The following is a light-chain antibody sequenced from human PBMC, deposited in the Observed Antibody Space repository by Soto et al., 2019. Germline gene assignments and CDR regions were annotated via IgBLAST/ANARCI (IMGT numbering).Light chain of an antibody. J-gene: IGKJ5*01. CDR3: QHRMNWPLT. Sequence: EIVLTQSPATLSLSPGERATLSCRASQSVSSYLLWYQQKPSQAPRLLIYDASNRATGIPARFSGSGSETDFTLTISSLEPEDFAVYYCQHRMNWPLTFGQGTRLE. CDR2: DAS. V-gene: IGKV3-11*01. CDR1: QSVSSY.